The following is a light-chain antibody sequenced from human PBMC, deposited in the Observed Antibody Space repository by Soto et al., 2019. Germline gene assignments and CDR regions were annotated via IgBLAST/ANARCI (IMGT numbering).Light chain of an antibody. CDR1: QPIISNF. CDR3: QQYSAYPLS. Sequence: EIVLTQSPGTLSLSPGERATLSCRTSQPIISNFLAWYQQKPGQAPILLIYVASSRATATPDRFRGSGSGTDFILNINRLEPEDVALYDCQQYSAYPLSFGGGTNVEIK. V-gene: IGKV3-20*01. CDR2: VAS. J-gene: IGKJ4*01.